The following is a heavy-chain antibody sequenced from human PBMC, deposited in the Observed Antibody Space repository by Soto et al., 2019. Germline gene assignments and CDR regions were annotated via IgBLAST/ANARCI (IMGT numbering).Heavy chain of an antibody. CDR1: GGSISSYY. Sequence: PSETLSLTCTVSGGSISSYYWSWIRQPPGKGLEWIGYIYYSGSTNYNPSFKSRVTISVDTSKNQFSLKLSSVTAADTAVYYCARLFPERYYYGSGSYWWFDPWGQGTLVTVSS. CDR2: IYYSGST. J-gene: IGHJ5*02. D-gene: IGHD3-10*01. CDR3: ARLFPERYYYGSGSYWWFDP. V-gene: IGHV4-59*08.